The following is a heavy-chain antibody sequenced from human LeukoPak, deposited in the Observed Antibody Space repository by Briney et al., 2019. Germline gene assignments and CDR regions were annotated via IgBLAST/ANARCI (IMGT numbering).Heavy chain of an antibody. D-gene: IGHD4-17*01. CDR1: GGSISSYY. J-gene: IGHJ4*02. Sequence: SETLSLTCTVSGGSISSYYWSWIRQPPGKGLEWIGRIHTSGSTNYNPSLKSRVTLSVDTSKNQFSLKLSSVTAADTAVYYCARENLGDYGDYKIRLDYWGRGTLVTVSS. CDR2: IHTSGST. V-gene: IGHV4-4*07. CDR3: ARENLGDYGDYKIRLDY.